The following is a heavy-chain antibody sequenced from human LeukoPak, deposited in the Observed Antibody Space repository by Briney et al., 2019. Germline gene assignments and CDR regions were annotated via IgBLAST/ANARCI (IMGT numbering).Heavy chain of an antibody. CDR3: ARDPGYYYDSSGYSSGDWFDP. CDR2: IYTSGST. Sequence: SETLSLTCTVSGGSISSGSYYWSWIRQPAGKGLEWIGRIYTSGSTNYNTSLKSRVTISVDTSKNQFSLKLSSVTAADTAVYYCARDPGYYYDSSGYSSGDWFDPWGQGTLVTVSS. V-gene: IGHV4-61*02. D-gene: IGHD3-22*01. CDR1: GGSISSGSYY. J-gene: IGHJ5*02.